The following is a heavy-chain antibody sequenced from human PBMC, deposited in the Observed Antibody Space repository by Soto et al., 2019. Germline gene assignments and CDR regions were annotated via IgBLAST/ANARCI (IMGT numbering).Heavy chain of an antibody. V-gene: IGHV2-5*02. CDR3: AHTSYPRSFSYNVYYFDY. CDR1: GFSLSTSGVS. D-gene: IGHD1-1*01. CDR2: IYWDDDK. J-gene: IGHJ4*02. Sequence: QITLKESGPTLVKPTQTLTLTCTFSGFSLSTSGVSVGWIRQPPGKALEWLALIYWDDDKRYSPSLNSRLTITKDTSKNQVVLTMTNMDPVDTGTYFCAHTSYPRSFSYNVYYFDYWGQGALVTVSS.